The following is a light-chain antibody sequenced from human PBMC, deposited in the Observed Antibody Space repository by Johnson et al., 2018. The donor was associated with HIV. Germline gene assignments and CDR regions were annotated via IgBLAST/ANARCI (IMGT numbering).Light chain of an antibody. CDR3: GTWASSLSTGV. Sequence: SVLTQSPSVSAAPGQKVTISCSGSSSNIGNNYVSWYQQLPGTAPKLLIYDNNKRPSGIPDRFSGSKSGTSATLGITGIQTGDEADYYCGTWASSLSTGVFGTGTQVTVL. CDR1: SSNIGNNY. J-gene: IGLJ1*01. V-gene: IGLV1-51*01. CDR2: DNN.